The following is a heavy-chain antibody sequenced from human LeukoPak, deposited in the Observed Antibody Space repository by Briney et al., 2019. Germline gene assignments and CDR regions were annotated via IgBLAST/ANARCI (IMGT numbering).Heavy chain of an antibody. Sequence: GGSLRLSCAASGFTFSSYGMHWVRQAPGKGLGWVAFIRHDGNHKNCADSVKGRFTISRDNSKNTLSLQMNSLRAEDTAVYYCAKDKNDYGDYYYMDVWGKGTTVTVSS. CDR2: IRHDGNHK. CDR1: GFTFSSYG. J-gene: IGHJ6*03. V-gene: IGHV3-30*02. CDR3: AKDKNDYGDYYYMDV. D-gene: IGHD4-17*01.